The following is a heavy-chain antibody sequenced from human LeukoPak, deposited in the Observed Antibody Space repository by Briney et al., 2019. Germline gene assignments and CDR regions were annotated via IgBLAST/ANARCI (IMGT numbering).Heavy chain of an antibody. CDR1: GFTFSSYA. D-gene: IGHD6-13*01. CDR2: IRYDGSNK. Sequence: GGSLRLSCATSGFTFSSYAMHWVRQAPGKGLEWVAFIRYDGSNKYYADSVKGRFTISRDNSKNTLYLQMNSLRAEDTAVYYCAKGSEQQQDYWGQGTLVTVSS. J-gene: IGHJ4*02. V-gene: IGHV3-30*02. CDR3: AKGSEQQQDY.